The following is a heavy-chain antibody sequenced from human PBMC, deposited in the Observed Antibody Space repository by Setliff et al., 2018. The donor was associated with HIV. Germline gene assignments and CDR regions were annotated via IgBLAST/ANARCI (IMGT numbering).Heavy chain of an antibody. Sequence: ASVKVSCKVSGYTLTKLSMHWVRQAPGKGLEWMGGFDPELGETFFAQRFQGRITMTGDTSADTAYMELRSLRSDDTATYYCAIDNRGGVGAPYYFDYWGQGARGTV. D-gene: IGHD1-26*01. CDR2: FDPELGET. V-gene: IGHV1-24*01. J-gene: IGHJ4*02. CDR1: GYTLTKLS. CDR3: AIDNRGGVGAPYYFDY.